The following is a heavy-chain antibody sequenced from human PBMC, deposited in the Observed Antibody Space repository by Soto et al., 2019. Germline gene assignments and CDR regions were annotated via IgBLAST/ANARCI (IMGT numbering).Heavy chain of an antibody. Sequence: GAAQQISGKRCVYSLSSYWRSRERQMPGKGLEWMGIIYPGDSDTRYSPSFQGQVTISADKSISTAYLQWSSLKASDTAMYYCARQVYGGYFIWGQGTLVTVS. CDR1: VYSLSSYW. J-gene: IGHJ4*02. CDR3: ARQVYGGYFI. CDR2: IYPGDSDT. V-gene: IGHV5-51*01. D-gene: IGHD1-26*01.